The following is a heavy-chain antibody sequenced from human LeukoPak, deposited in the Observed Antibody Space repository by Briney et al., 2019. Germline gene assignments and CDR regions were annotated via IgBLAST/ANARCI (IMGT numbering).Heavy chain of an antibody. CDR2: INHSGST. J-gene: IGHJ3*02. D-gene: IGHD3-10*01. CDR3: ARSRAYYGSGSTPAFDI. V-gene: IGHV4-34*01. Sequence: SETLSLTCAVYGGSFSGYYWSWIRQPPGKGLEWIGEINHSGSTNYNPSLKSRVTISVDTSKNQFSLKLSSVTAADTAVYYCARSRAYYGSGSTPAFDIWGQGTMVTVSS. CDR1: GGSFSGYY.